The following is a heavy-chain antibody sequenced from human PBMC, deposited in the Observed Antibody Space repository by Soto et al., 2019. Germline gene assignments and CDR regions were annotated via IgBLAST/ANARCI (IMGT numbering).Heavy chain of an antibody. CDR2: IYPGDSGT. D-gene: IGHD1-26*01. CDR1: GYSFTSYW. V-gene: IGHV5-51*01. J-gene: IGHJ4*02. CDR3: ARGFEEWELLQTFDY. Sequence: GESLKISCKGSGYSFTSYWIGWVRQMPGKGLEWMGIIYPGDSGTRYSPSFQGQVTISADKSISTAYLQWSSLKASDTAMYYCARGFEEWELLQTFDYWGQGNLVTVSS.